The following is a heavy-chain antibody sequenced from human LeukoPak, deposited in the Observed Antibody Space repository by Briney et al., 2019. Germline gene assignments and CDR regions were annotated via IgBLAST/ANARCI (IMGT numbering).Heavy chain of an antibody. CDR3: ARGSGGYTGTDNWFDP. D-gene: IGHD5-18*01. J-gene: IGHJ5*02. CDR2: INHSGST. CDR1: GGSFSGDY. V-gene: IGHV4-34*01. Sequence: SETLSLTCAVYGGSFSGDYWSWIRQPPGKGLEWIGEINHSGSTNYNPSLKSRVTISVDTSKNQFSLKLSSVTAADTAVYYCARGSGGYTGTDNWFDPWGQGTLVTVSS.